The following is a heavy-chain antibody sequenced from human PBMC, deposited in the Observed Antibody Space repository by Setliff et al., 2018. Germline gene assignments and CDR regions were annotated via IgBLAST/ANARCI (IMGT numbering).Heavy chain of an antibody. V-gene: IGHV1-69*10. D-gene: IGHD1-7*01. CDR1: GGTFSTLA. CDR3: ARNAIIGTTKKYYYYLDV. CDR2: TIPLLPLP. J-gene: IGHJ6*03. Sequence: SVKVSCKASGGTFSTLAITWVRQAPGQGLEWMGGTIPLLPLPNYAVKFQGRVTITADKSTSTAYMELSSLTSEDTAVYYCARNAIIGTTKKYYYYLDVWGQGTTVTVSS.